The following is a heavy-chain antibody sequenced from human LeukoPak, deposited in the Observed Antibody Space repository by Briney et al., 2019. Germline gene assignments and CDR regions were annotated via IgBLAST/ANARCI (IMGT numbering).Heavy chain of an antibody. V-gene: IGHV3-48*02. CDR2: ISSSSTI. CDR1: GFTFSSYS. D-gene: IGHD1-26*01. CDR3: ARSPKGWELLIDY. J-gene: IGHJ4*02. Sequence: GGSLRLSCAASGFTFSSYSMNWVRQAPGKGLEWVSYISSSSTIYYADSVKGRFTISRDNAKNSLYLQMNSLRDEDTAVYYCARSPKGWELLIDYWGQGTLVTVSS.